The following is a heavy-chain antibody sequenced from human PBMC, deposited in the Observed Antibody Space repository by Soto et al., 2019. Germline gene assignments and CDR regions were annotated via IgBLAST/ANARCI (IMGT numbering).Heavy chain of an antibody. Sequence: SETRSLSCAVSGGSISRTDWGSWVRQAPGKGLEWIGEMYHSGSTNYNPSLKSRVTISVDKSKNQFSLKLGSVTAADTAVYYPPRAEDYRDSQGGWFDPWGQGTLLTVSS. D-gene: IGHD4-17*01. J-gene: IGHJ5*02. V-gene: IGHV4-4*02. CDR2: MYHSGST. CDR1: GGSISRTDW. CDR3: PRAEDYRDSQGGWFDP.